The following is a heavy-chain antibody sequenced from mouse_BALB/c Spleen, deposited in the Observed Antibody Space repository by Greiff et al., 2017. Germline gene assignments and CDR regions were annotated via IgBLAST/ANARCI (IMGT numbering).Heavy chain of an antibody. CDR3: SSKKNYYRSYYAMDY. J-gene: IGHJ4*01. V-gene: IGHV1-5*01. CDR1: GYTFTSYW. Sequence: VQLQQSGTVLARPGASVKMSCKASGYTFTSYWMHWVKQRPGQGLEWIGAIYPGNSGTSYNQKFKGKAKLTAVTSTSTGYMELSSLTNEDSAVYYYSSKKNYYRSYYAMDYWGQGTSVTVSS. CDR2: IYPGNSGT. D-gene: IGHD2-14*01.